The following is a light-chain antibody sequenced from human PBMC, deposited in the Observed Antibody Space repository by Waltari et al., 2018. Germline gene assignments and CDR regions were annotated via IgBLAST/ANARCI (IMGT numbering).Light chain of an antibody. CDR3: QTWGNGFVV. CDR1: SGHSNYA. Sequence: QLVLTQSPPASASLGGSVKLTCTLSSGHSNYAIPGHQQQQEKGPRHLMRLNRDGRHRKGAGIPDRFSGSSSGAERYLTISSLQSEDEADYYCQTWGNGFVVFGGGTKLTVL. V-gene: IGLV4-69*01. J-gene: IGLJ2*01. CDR2: LNRDGRH.